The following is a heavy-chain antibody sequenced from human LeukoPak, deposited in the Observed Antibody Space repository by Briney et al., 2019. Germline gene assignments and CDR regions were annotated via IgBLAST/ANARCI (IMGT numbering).Heavy chain of an antibody. J-gene: IGHJ4*02. Sequence: SETLSLTCAVYGGSFSGYYWSWIRQPPGKGLEWIGSIYYSGSTYYNPSLKSRVTISVDTSKNQFSLKLSSVTAADTAVYYCARLSREDSSSGGWYWGQGTLVTVSS. CDR3: ARLSREDSSSGGWY. CDR1: GGSFSGYY. V-gene: IGHV4-34*01. D-gene: IGHD6-13*01. CDR2: IYYSGST.